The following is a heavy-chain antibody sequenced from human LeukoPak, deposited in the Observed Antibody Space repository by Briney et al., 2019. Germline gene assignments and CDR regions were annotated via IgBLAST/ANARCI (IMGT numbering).Heavy chain of an antibody. CDR2: INTNTGNP. V-gene: IGHV7-4-1*02. CDR1: GYTFTNYA. Sequence: GASVKVSCKASGYTFTNYAMNWVRQAPGQGLEWMGWINTNTGNPTYAQGFTGRFVFSLDTSVSTAYLQISSLKAEDTAVYYCARVDSSSWYHWFDPWGQGTLVTVSS. CDR3: ARVDSSSWYHWFDP. J-gene: IGHJ5*02. D-gene: IGHD6-13*01.